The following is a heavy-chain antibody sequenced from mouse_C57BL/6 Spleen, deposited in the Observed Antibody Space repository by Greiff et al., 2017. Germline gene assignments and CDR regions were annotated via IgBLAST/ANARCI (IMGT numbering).Heavy chain of an antibody. J-gene: IGHJ2*02. Sequence: EVKLVESGGGLVKPGGSLKLSCAASGFTFSSYAMSWVRQTPEKRLEWVATISDGGSYTYYPDNVKGRFTISRDNAKNNLYLQMSHLKSEDTAMYYCAIEYYYGSSDYFDYWVPGTSLTVSS. CDR3: AIEYYYGSSDYFDY. D-gene: IGHD1-1*01. CDR2: ISDGGSYT. V-gene: IGHV5-4*01. CDR1: GFTFSSYA.